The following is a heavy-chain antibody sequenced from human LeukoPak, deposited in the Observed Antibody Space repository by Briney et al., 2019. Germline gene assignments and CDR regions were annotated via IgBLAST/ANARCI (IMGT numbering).Heavy chain of an antibody. J-gene: IGHJ4*02. V-gene: IGHV1-18*01. Sequence: GASVKVSCKASGYTFTSCGISWVRQAPGQGLEWMGWISAYNGNTNYAQKLQGRVTMTTDTSTSTAYMELRSMRSDDTAVYYCARVSERITIFGVVIAYFDYWGQGTLVTVSS. CDR1: GYTFTSCG. CDR3: ARVSERITIFGVVIAYFDY. D-gene: IGHD3-3*01. CDR2: ISAYNGNT.